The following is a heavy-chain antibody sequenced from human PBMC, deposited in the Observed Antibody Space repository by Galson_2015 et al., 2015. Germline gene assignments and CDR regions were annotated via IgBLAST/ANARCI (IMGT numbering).Heavy chain of an antibody. V-gene: IGHV3-23*01. CDR3: AKDVKLSSKVFGIHNETSCRFWDV. D-gene: IGHD3-3*01. CDR2: ISTGKAT. Sequence: SLRLSCAAAGYTFSNYAMTWVRQAPGQGLEWISAISTGKATSYEDSVERRISILSANTTSMMYLQINSLRAAKTTVYYCAKDVKLSSKVFGIHNETSCRFWDVWGKGTAVTVSS. J-gene: IGHJ6*04. CDR1: GYTFSNYA.